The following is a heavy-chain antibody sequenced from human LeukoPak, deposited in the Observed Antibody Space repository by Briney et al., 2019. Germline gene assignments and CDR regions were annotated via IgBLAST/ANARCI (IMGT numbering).Heavy chain of an antibody. J-gene: IGHJ4*02. D-gene: IGHD6-13*01. V-gene: IGHV3-23*01. CDR2: ISGSGGST. Sequence: GGSLRLSCAASGFTFSSYAMSWVRQVPGKGLEWVSAISGSGGSTYYADSVKGRFTISRDNSKNTLYLQMNSLRAEDTAVYYCAKRPHQQLIRTDFDYWGQGTLVTVSS. CDR1: GFTFSSYA. CDR3: AKRPHQQLIRTDFDY.